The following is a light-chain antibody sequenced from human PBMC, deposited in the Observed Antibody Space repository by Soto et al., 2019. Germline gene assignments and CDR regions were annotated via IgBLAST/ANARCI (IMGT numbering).Light chain of an antibody. CDR1: SNDIGGYNS. V-gene: IGLV2-11*01. CDR2: DVT. CDR3: CSYAGSNNFPYV. J-gene: IGLJ1*01. Sequence: QSALTQPHSVSGSPGQSVTISCTGTSNDIGGYNSVSWYQRHPGKAPKLIIYDVTKRPSGVPDRFSGSKSGDTASLTISGLQSEDEADYYCCSYAGSNNFPYVFGTGTKLTVL.